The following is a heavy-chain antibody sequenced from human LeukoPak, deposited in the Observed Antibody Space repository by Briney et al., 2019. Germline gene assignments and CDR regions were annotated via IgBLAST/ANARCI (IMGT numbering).Heavy chain of an antibody. Sequence: SETLPLTCTVSGGSISSYYWSWIRQPPGKGREWIGYIYYSGSTNYNPSLKSRVTISVDTSKNQFSLKLSSVTAADTAVYYCARHTGSWYYFDYWGQGTLVTVSS. CDR2: IYYSGST. CDR1: GGSISSYY. D-gene: IGHD2-8*02. CDR3: ARHTGSWYYFDY. V-gene: IGHV4-59*08. J-gene: IGHJ4*02.